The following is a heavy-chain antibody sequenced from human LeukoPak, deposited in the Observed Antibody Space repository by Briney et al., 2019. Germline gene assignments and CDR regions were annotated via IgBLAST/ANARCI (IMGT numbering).Heavy chain of an antibody. V-gene: IGHV3-30*01. CDR1: GFTFSSYA. CDR2: VSNDGTQE. J-gene: IGHJ5*02. Sequence: GRALRLSCEASGFTFSSYAIHWVRQAPGKGLEWVAVVSNDGTQEKYADSVKGRFTISRDNSKNTLDLQMDSLRVDDTAVYYCANTPVATAVNNWFDPWGQGSLVTVSS. D-gene: IGHD2-15*01. CDR3: ANTPVATAVNNWFDP.